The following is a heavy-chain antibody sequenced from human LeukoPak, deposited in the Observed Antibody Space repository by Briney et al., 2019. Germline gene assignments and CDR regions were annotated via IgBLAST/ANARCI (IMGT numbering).Heavy chain of an antibody. CDR2: ISGSGGRT. Sequence: GGSLRLSCAASGFTFSSYSMNWVRQAPGKGLEWVSGISGSGGRTYYADSVKGRFTISRDNSKNTLYLQMNSLRAEDTAVYYCAKTNYYDSSGYYVYYYYGMDVWGQGTTVTVSS. CDR1: GFTFSSYS. J-gene: IGHJ6*02. CDR3: AKTNYYDSSGYYVYYYYGMDV. V-gene: IGHV3-23*01. D-gene: IGHD3-22*01.